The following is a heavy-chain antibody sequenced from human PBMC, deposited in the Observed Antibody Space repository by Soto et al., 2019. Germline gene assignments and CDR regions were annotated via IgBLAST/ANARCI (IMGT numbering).Heavy chain of an antibody. CDR3: ARVAGSYYHHPFFDY. J-gene: IGHJ4*02. CDR2: IIPIFGTA. CDR1: GGTCSSYA. V-gene: IGHV1-69*13. D-gene: IGHD1-26*01. Sequence: ASVKVSCKASGGTCSSYAISWVRQAPGQGLEWMGGIIPIFGTANYAQKFQGRVTITADESTSTAYMGLSSLRSEDTAVYYCARVAGSYYHHPFFDYWGQGTLVTVSS.